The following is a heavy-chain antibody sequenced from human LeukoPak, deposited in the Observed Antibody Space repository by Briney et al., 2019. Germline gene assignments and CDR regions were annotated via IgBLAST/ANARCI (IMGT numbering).Heavy chain of an antibody. D-gene: IGHD3-16*01. CDR3: ARESRGGPQAEGFDY. V-gene: IGHV3-30*04. Sequence: SGGSLRLSCAASGFTFSSYAMNWVRQAPGKGLEWVAVISYDGSNKYYADSVKGRFTSSRDNSKNTLYLQMNSLRAEDTAVYYRARESRGGPQAEGFDYWGQGTLVTVSS. CDR2: ISYDGSNK. CDR1: GFTFSSYA. J-gene: IGHJ4*02.